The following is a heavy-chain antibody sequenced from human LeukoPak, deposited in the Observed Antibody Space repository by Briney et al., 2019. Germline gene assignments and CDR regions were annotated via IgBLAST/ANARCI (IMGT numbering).Heavy chain of an antibody. CDR1: GFTVSSNY. V-gene: IGHV3-53*01. Sequence: GGSLRLSCAASGFTVSSNYMSWVRQAPGKGLEWVSVIYSGGSTYYADSVKGRFTISRDNSKNTLYLQMNSLRAEDTAVYYCAKAPARYCSSTSCYYDYWGQGTLVTVSS. CDR3: AKAPARYCSSTSCYYDY. CDR2: IYSGGST. J-gene: IGHJ4*02. D-gene: IGHD2-2*01.